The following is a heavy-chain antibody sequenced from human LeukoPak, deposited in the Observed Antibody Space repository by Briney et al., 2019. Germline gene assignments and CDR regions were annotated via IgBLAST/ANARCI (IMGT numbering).Heavy chain of an antibody. J-gene: IGHJ3*02. Sequence: ASVKVSCKASGYTFTSYYMHWVRQAPGQGLEWMGIINPSGGSTRYAQKFQGRVTMTRDTSTSTVYMELSSLRSEDTAVYYCARDINSVHFDMWGQGTMVTVSS. CDR3: ARDINSVHFDM. CDR1: GYTFTSYY. V-gene: IGHV1-46*01. CDR2: INPSGGST. D-gene: IGHD4-23*01.